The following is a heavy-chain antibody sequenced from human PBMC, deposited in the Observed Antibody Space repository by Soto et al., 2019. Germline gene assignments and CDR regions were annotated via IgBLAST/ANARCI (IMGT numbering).Heavy chain of an antibody. V-gene: IGHV3-48*04. CDR2: ISSSSSTI. CDR3: ARDPATSYNWNHDYFDY. D-gene: IGHD1-20*01. Sequence: LRLSCAASGFTFSSYSMNWVRQAPGKGLEWVSYISSSSSTIYYADSVKGRFTISRDNAKNSLYLQMNSLRAEDTAVYYCARDPATSYNWNHDYFDYWGQGTRVTVSS. CDR1: GFTFSSYS. J-gene: IGHJ4*02.